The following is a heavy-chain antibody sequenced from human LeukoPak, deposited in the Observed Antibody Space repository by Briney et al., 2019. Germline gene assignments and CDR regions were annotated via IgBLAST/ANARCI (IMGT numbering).Heavy chain of an antibody. D-gene: IGHD6-13*01. Sequence: SETLSLTCAVYGGSFSGYYWSWIRQPPGKGLEWIGYIYYSGSTNYNPSLKSRVTISVDTSKNQFSLKLSSVTAADTAVYYCARIRSPIAAADAYYFDYWGQGTLVTVSS. V-gene: IGHV4-59*08. CDR3: ARIRSPIAAADAYYFDY. CDR1: GGSFSGYY. CDR2: IYYSGST. J-gene: IGHJ4*02.